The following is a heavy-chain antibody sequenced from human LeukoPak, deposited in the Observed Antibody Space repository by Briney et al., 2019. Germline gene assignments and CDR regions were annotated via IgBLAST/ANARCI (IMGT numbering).Heavy chain of an antibody. V-gene: IGHV4-34*01. CDR1: GGSFSGYY. J-gene: IGHJ4*02. Sequence: SETLSLTCAVYGGSFSGYYWSWIRQPPGKGLEWIGEINHSGSTNYNPSLKSRVTISVDTSKNQFSLKLRSVTAADTAVYYCAREKPVMYYYDSSGYYYFDYWGQGTLVTVSS. CDR3: AREKPVMYYYDSSGYYYFDY. CDR2: INHSGST. D-gene: IGHD3-22*01.